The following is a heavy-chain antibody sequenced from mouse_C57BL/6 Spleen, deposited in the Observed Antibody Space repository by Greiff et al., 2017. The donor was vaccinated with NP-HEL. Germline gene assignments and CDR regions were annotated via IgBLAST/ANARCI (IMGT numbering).Heavy chain of an antibody. V-gene: IGHV1-54*01. CDR3: ARAPYYYGGDC. D-gene: IGHD1-1*01. CDR1: GYAFTNYL. J-gene: IGHJ2*01. Sequence: QVQLQQSGAELVRPGTSVKVSCKASGYAFTNYLIEWVKQRPGQGLEWIGVINPGSGGTNYNEKFKGKATLTADKSSSTAYMQLSSLTSEDSAVYFCARAPYYYGGDCWGQGTTLTVSS. CDR2: INPGSGGT.